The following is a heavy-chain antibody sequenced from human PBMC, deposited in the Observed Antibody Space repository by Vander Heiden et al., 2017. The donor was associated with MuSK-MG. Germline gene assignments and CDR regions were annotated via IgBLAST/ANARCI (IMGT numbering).Heavy chain of an antibody. D-gene: IGHD5-12*01. J-gene: IGHJ2*01. Sequence: QLQLHHSVSRLVRPSQTLALPCPVPRPSITSRSCYWGGVRQPPGKGLEWIGSNYYSGSLDYTPTLKSTLTIDVDTSKHQFSLKRRSVTAADTAVYYRARHEIGGWLQLPGKKAWYFDLWVRGTRVTVSA. CDR3: ARHEIGGWLQLPGKKAWYFDL. CDR1: RPSITSRSCY. V-gene: IGHV4-39*01. CDR2: NYYSGSL.